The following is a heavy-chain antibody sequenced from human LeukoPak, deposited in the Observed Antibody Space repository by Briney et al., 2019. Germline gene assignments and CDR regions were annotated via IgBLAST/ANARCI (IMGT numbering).Heavy chain of an antibody. CDR2: ISSSSSYI. V-gene: IGHV3-21*01. CDR3: ARDSHQIADYCYFDL. Sequence: PGGSLRLSCAASGFTFSSYSMNWVRQAPGKGLEWVSSISSSSSYIYYADSVKGRFTISRDNAKNSLYLQMNSLRAEDTAVYYCARDSHQIADYCYFDLWGRGTLVTVSS. CDR1: GFTFSSYS. J-gene: IGHJ2*01.